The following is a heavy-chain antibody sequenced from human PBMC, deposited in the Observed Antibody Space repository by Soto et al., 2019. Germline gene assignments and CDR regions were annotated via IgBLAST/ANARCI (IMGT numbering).Heavy chain of an antibody. CDR1: GGSISSGGHY. CDR3: ASSISGVVH. Sequence: QVQLQESGPGLVKPSQTLSLTCTVSGGSISSGGHYWSWIRPHPGKGLEWIGYNYYSGSTYNPSLKRRVTISVDTSKNQFSLKLSSVTAADTAVYYCASSISGVVHWGQGTLVTVSS. D-gene: IGHD3-10*01. CDR2: NYYSGST. V-gene: IGHV4-31*03. J-gene: IGHJ4*02.